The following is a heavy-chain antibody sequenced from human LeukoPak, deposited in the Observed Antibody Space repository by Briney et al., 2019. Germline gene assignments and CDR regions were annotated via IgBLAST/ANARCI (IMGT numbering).Heavy chain of an antibody. V-gene: IGHV5-51*01. CDR3: ARLGEMATIWLDP. J-gene: IGHJ5*02. D-gene: IGHD5-24*01. Sequence: GESLKISCKGSGFDFTVHWIAWVRQMPGKGLEWMGIICPGDSNTKYSPSFRGQVTISADKSITTAYLQWSSLKASDTAMYYCARLGEMATIWLDPWGQGTLVTVSS. CDR2: ICPGDSNT. CDR1: GFDFTVHW.